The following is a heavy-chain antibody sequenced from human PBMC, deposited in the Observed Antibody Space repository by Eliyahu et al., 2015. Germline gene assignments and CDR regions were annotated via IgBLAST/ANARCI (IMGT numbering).Heavy chain of an antibody. J-gene: IGHJ6*02. D-gene: IGHD4-17*01. CDR1: GGSISSSXYY. V-gene: IGHV4-39*01. CDR2: IYYSGST. Sequence: QLQLQESGPGLVKPSETLSLTCTVSGGSISSSXYYWGXIRQPPGKGLEWIGSIYYSGSTYYNPSLKSRVTISVDTSKNQFSLKLSSVTAADTAVYYCARLRTTVNEYYYYGMDVWGQGTTVTVSS. CDR3: ARLRTTVNEYYYYGMDV.